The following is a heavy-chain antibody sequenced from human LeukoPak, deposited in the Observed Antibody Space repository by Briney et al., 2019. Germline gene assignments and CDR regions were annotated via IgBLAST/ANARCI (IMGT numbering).Heavy chain of an antibody. V-gene: IGHV3-21*01. J-gene: IGHJ3*02. CDR1: GFTFSTYS. CDR3: ARGAGNGVVYAFDI. D-gene: IGHD3-3*01. CDR2: IDGSGIYK. Sequence: PGGSLRLSCAASGFTFSTYSMNWVRQAPGKRLEWVSSIDGSGIYKYYADSVKGRFTISRDNSKNTLNVQMNSLRAEDTAVYYCARGAGNGVVYAFDIWGQGTMVTVSS.